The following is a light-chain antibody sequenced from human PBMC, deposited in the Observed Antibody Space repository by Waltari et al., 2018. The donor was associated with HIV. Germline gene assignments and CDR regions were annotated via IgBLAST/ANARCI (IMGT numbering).Light chain of an antibody. V-gene: IGKV3-20*01. Sequence: EIVLTQSPRTLSLSPGERATLSCRASPTVTSNYLAWYQMKPGPAARLLIYGASIRATGVPDKFSGSGSGTDFTLTIGRLQPEDFAVYYCHQYGTSPQTFGQGSKVEIK. CDR1: PTVTSNY. CDR3: HQYGTSPQT. CDR2: GAS. J-gene: IGKJ2*01.